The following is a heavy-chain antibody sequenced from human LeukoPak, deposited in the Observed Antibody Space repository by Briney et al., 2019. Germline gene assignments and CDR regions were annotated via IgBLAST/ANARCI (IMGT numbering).Heavy chain of an antibody. CDR1: GDSVSSNSAA. Sequence: SQTLSLTCAISGDSVSSNSAAWSWIRQSPSRGLEWLGRTYYRSKWYNDYAVSVKSRITVNPDTSKNQFSLQLNSVTSEDTAVYYCARARSSGSYHYYYYGMDVWGQGTTVTVSS. CDR3: ARARSSGSYHYYYYGMDV. CDR2: TYYRSKWYN. D-gene: IGHD3-10*01. V-gene: IGHV6-1*01. J-gene: IGHJ6*02.